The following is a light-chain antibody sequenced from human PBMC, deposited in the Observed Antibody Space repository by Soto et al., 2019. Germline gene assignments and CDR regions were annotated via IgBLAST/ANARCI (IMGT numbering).Light chain of an antibody. CDR2: LGS. CDR1: QSLLHSNGYNY. J-gene: IGKJ1*01. CDR3: MQALQTWT. Sequence: DIVMTQSPLSLPVTPGEPASISCRSSQSLLHSNGYNYLDWYLQKPGQSPQLLIYLGSNRASGVPDRFSGSGSGTDFTLKISRAEAEDVGVYYCMQALQTWTFGQGTKVDIK. V-gene: IGKV2-28*01.